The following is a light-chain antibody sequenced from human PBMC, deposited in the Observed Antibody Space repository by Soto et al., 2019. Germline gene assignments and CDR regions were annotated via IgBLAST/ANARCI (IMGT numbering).Light chain of an antibody. J-gene: IGKJ1*01. CDR2: DAS. CDR1: QSINTW. CDR3: QQYDTYSRT. V-gene: IGKV1-5*01. Sequence: DIQMTQSPSTLSASVGDRVTVTCRASQSINTWLAWYQQKPGKAPKLLIYDASSLQSGVPSRFTGRRSGTEFTLTISSLQPDDFATYYCQQYDTYSRTFGQGTKVEIK.